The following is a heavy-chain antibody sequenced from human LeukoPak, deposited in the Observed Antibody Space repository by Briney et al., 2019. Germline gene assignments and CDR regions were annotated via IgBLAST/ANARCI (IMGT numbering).Heavy chain of an antibody. CDR2: ISAYNGNT. D-gene: IGHD6-19*01. J-gene: IGHJ3*02. Sequence: ASVKVSCKASGYTFNSYGITWVRQAPGQGLEWMGWISAYNGNTNYAQKLQGRVTMTTDTSTSTAYMELRSLRSDDTALYYCARFGLGKHIEVAGIPFDIWGQGTMVTVSS. CDR1: GYTFNSYG. V-gene: IGHV1-18*01. CDR3: ARFGLGKHIEVAGIPFDI.